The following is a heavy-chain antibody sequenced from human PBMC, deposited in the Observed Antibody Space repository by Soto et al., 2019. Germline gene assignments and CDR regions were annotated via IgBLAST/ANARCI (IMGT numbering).Heavy chain of an antibody. CDR1: GFTFSSYS. Sequence: GGSLRLSCAASGFTFSSYSMNWVRQAPGKGLEWVSSISSSSSYIYYADSVKGRFTISRDNAKNSLYLQMNSLRAEDTAVYYCARDFFCSGGSCYSPYYYYYGMDVWGQGTTVTVPS. J-gene: IGHJ6*02. CDR2: ISSSSSYI. V-gene: IGHV3-21*01. CDR3: ARDFFCSGGSCYSPYYYYYGMDV. D-gene: IGHD2-15*01.